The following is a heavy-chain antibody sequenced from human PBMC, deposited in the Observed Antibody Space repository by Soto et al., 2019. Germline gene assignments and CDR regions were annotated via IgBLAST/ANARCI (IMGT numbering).Heavy chain of an antibody. CDR1: GFTFSSYW. CDR3: AREKDSNYLGAFDI. J-gene: IGHJ3*02. D-gene: IGHD4-4*01. CDR2: INSDGSST. V-gene: IGHV3-74*01. Sequence: EVQLVESGGGLVQPGGSLRLSCAASGFTFSSYWMHWVRQAPGKGLVWVSRINSDGSSTSYADSVKGRFTISRDNAKNTLYLQMNSLRAKDTAVYYCAREKDSNYLGAFDIWGQGTMVTVSS.